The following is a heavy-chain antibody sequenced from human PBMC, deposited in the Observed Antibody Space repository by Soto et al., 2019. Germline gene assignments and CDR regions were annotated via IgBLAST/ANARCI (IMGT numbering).Heavy chain of an antibody. CDR2: IKSKTDGGTT. CDR1: GFTFSNAW. CDR3: TTDHAMIVVVSTFDY. D-gene: IGHD3-22*01. Sequence: GGSLRLSCAASGFTFSNAWMNWVRQAPGKGLEWVGRIKSKTDGGTTDYAAPVKGRFTISRDDSKNTLYLQMNSLKTEDTAVYYCTTDHAMIVVVSTFDYWGQGTLVTVSS. J-gene: IGHJ4*02. V-gene: IGHV3-15*07.